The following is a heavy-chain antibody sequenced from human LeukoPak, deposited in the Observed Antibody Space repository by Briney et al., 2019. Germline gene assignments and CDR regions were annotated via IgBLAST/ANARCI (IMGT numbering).Heavy chain of an antibody. CDR2: IYHSGST. CDR1: GGSISSGGYS. CDR3: ARDDYGDYPDY. V-gene: IGHV4-30-2*01. Sequence: PSETLSLTCAVSGGSISSGGYSWSWIRQPPGKGLEWIGYIYHSGSTYYNPSLKSRVTISVDRSKNQFSLKLSSVTAADTAVYYCARDDYGDYPDYWGQGTLVTVSS. J-gene: IGHJ4*02. D-gene: IGHD4-17*01.